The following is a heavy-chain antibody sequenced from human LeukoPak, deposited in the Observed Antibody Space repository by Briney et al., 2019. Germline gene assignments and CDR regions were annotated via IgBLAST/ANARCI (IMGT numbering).Heavy chain of an antibody. D-gene: IGHD1-26*01. V-gene: IGHV3-15*01. CDR1: GFTFSSYW. CDR3: TTANGVGATKSWGPSRFDY. Sequence: KTGGSPRLSCAASGFTFSSYWMSWVRQAPGKRLEWVGRIKSKTDGGTTDYAAPVKGRFTISRDDSKNTLYLQMNSLKTEDTAVYYCTTANGVGATKSWGPSRFDYWGQGTLVTVSS. J-gene: IGHJ4*02. CDR2: IKSKTDGGTT.